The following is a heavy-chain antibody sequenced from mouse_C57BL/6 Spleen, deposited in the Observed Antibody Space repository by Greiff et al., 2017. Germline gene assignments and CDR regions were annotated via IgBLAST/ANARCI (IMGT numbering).Heavy chain of an antibody. CDR2: FYPGSGSI. CDR1: GYTFTEYP. J-gene: IGHJ2*01. CDR3: ARREGWIYDLDY. D-gene: IGHD1-1*01. Sequence: QVQLQQSGAELVKPGASVKLSCKASGYTFTEYPIHWVKQRSGQGLAWIGWFYPGSGSIKYNEKFKDKATLTADKSSSTVYMELSRLTSEDSAVFFCARREGWIYDLDYWGQGTTLTVSS. V-gene: IGHV1-62-2*01.